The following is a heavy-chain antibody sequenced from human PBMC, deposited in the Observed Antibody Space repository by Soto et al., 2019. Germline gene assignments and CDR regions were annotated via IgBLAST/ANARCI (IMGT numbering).Heavy chain of an antibody. Sequence: ASVKVSCKASGYTFTSYGISWVRQAPGQGLEWMGWISAYNGNTNYAQKLQGRVTMTTDTSTSTAYMELRSLRSDDTAVYYCAREDVMHEWELLNGFDYWGQGTLVTVSS. CDR3: AREDVMHEWELLNGFDY. D-gene: IGHD1-26*01. CDR2: ISAYNGNT. V-gene: IGHV1-18*01. CDR1: GYTFTSYG. J-gene: IGHJ4*02.